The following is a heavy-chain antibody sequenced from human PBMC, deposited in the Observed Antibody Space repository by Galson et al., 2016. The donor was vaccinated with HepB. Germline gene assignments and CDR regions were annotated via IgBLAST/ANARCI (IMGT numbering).Heavy chain of an antibody. Sequence: SETLSLTCAVSGDSISGANWWSWVRQSPEQGLEWIGEIFHTGTTHYNPSFESRVTISMDQSQNQLSLSLNAVTAADTAVYYCARHTSAPKTRGFDMWGPGTMVIVSS. CDR2: IFHTGTT. D-gene: IGHD4-11*01. V-gene: IGHV4-4*02. CDR3: ARHTSAPKTRGFDM. J-gene: IGHJ3*02. CDR1: GDSISGANW.